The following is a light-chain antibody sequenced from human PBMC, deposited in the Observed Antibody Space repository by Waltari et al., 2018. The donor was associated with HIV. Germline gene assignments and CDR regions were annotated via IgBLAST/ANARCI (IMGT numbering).Light chain of an antibody. Sequence: DIQMTQPPSSLSASVGDRVTITCRAGQAISNNLAWYQQKPGKVPKLLIYGASTLQSGVPSRFSGSGSGTDFTLTISSLQPDDVATYYCQNYNSAPPTFGQGTRLDIK. CDR1: QAISNN. CDR2: GAS. CDR3: QNYNSAPPT. V-gene: IGKV1-27*01. J-gene: IGKJ5*01.